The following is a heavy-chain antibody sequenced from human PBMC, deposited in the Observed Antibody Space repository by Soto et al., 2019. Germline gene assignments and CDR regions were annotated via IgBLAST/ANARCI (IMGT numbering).Heavy chain of an antibody. V-gene: IGHV1-2*02. D-gene: IGHD3-10*01. Sequence: ASVKVPCKASGYTVTGYYMHWVRQAPGQGLEWMGGINPNSGGTNYAQKFQGRVTMTRDTSISTAYMELSRLRSDDTAVYYCRGELLGVSRDVWGQGTTVTVSS. J-gene: IGHJ6*02. CDR1: GYTVTGYY. CDR3: RGELLGVSRDV. CDR2: INPNSGGT.